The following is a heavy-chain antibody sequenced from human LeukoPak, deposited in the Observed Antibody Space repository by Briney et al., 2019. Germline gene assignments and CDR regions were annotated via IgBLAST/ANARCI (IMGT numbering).Heavy chain of an antibody. CDR2: ISAYNGNT. CDR3: ARVTGYMIEDYFDY. J-gene: IGHJ4*02. CDR1: GGTFSSYA. V-gene: IGHV1-18*01. D-gene: IGHD3-22*01. Sequence: ASVKVSCKASGGTFSSYAISWVRQAPGQGLEWMGWISAYNGNTNYAQKLQGRVTMTTDTSTSTAYMELRSLRSDDTAVYYCARVTGYMIEDYFDYWGQGTLVTVSS.